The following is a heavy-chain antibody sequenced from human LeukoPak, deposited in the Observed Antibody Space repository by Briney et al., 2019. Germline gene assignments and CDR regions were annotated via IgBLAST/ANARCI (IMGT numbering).Heavy chain of an antibody. J-gene: IGHJ6*02. CDR1: GFTFSNTW. CDR2: IKRKSDGETT. CDR3: TSNPERTPDYALDV. V-gene: IGHV3-15*01. D-gene: IGHD1-14*01. Sequence: KSGGSLRLSCAASGFTFSNTWMNWVRQAPGTGVEWVGHIKRKSDGETTDYAAPVKGRFTISKDDSKNTLYLQMNSLQTEDTAVYYCTSNPERTPDYALDVWGQGTTVTVSS.